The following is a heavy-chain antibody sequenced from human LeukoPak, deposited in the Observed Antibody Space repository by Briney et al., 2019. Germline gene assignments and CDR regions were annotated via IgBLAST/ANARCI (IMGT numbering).Heavy chain of an antibody. CDR3: AKDWVGSGYYFVDAFDI. J-gene: IGHJ3*02. CDR2: ISGSGGST. CDR1: GFTFSSYA. D-gene: IGHD3-22*01. Sequence: GGSLRLSCAASGFTFSSYAMSWVRQAPGKGLEWVSAISGSGGSTYYADSVKGRFTISRDNSKNTLYLQMNSLRAEDTAVYYCAKDWVGSGYYFVDAFDIWGQGTMVTVSS. V-gene: IGHV3-23*01.